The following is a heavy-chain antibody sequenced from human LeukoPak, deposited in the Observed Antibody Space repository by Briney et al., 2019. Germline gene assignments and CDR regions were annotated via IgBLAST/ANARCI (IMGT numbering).Heavy chain of an antibody. Sequence: ASVKVSCKASGYTFTGYYMHWVRQAPGQGLEWMGWINPNSGGTNYAQKFQGRVTMTRDTSTSTAYMELRSLRSDDTAVYYCARLPDYDFWSGYWTNFDYWGQGTLVTVSS. J-gene: IGHJ4*02. V-gene: IGHV1-2*02. CDR1: GYTFTGYY. CDR2: INPNSGGT. D-gene: IGHD3-3*01. CDR3: ARLPDYDFWSGYWTNFDY.